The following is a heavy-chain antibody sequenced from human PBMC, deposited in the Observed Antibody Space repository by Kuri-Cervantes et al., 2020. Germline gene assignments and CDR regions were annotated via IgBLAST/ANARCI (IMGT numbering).Heavy chain of an antibody. CDR2: IYPGDSDT. Sequence: KVSCKGSGYNFATSWIGWVRQMPGKGLEWMGIIYPGDSDTRYSPAFQGQVTMSADKSINTAYLQWSSLKASDTAMYYCARLDYGDHGSSYYYYYMDVWGKGTTVTVSS. D-gene: IGHD4-17*01. V-gene: IGHV5-51*01. CDR1: GYNFATSW. J-gene: IGHJ6*03. CDR3: ARLDYGDHGSSYYYYYMDV.